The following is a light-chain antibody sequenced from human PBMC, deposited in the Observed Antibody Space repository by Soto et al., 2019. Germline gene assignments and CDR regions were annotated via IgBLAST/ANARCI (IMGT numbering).Light chain of an antibody. V-gene: IGLV2-14*01. CDR3: SSYTSSRTLLDV. CDR1: SSDVGGYNY. Sequence: QSALTQPASVSGSPGQSITIYCTGTSSDVGGYNYVSWDPQQPGKAPKLMIYDVSNRPSGVSNRFSGSKSGNTAALTIAGLHAEDEAYYYCSSYTSSRTLLDVFGTGTKLTVL. CDR2: DVS. J-gene: IGLJ1*01.